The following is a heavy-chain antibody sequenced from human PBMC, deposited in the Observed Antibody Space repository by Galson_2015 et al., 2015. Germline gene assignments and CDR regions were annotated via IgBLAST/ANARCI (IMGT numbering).Heavy chain of an antibody. J-gene: IGHJ3*02. CDR3: ARGVRFGVVITGGTFDI. D-gene: IGHD3-3*01. Sequence: SLRLSCAASGFTFSNYAINWVRQAPGKGLEWVVVISYDGSSEYYADSMKDRFTISRDNSKNTLYLQMNGLKAEDTAVYYCARGVRFGVVITGGTFDIWGQGTMVTV. V-gene: IGHV3-30-3*01. CDR2: ISYDGSSE. CDR1: GFTFSNYA.